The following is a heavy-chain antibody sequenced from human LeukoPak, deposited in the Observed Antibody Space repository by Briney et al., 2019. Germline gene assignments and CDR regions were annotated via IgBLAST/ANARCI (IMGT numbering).Heavy chain of an antibody. J-gene: IGHJ4*02. CDR1: GGTFSSYA. CDR3: ARDSYDFWSGYYTGDDY. D-gene: IGHD3-3*01. V-gene: IGHV1-69*13. CDR2: IIPIFGTA. Sequence: ASVKVSCKASGGTFSSYAISWVRQAPGQGLEWMGGIIPIFGTANYAQKFQGRVTITADESTSTAYMELSSLRSEDTAVYYCARDSYDFWSGYYTGDDYWGRGTLVTVSS.